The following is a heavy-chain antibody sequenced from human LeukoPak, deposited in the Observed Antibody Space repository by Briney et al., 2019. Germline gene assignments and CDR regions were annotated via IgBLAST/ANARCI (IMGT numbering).Heavy chain of an antibody. D-gene: IGHD4-17*01. V-gene: IGHV1-18*01. CDR3: ARPVGDYGDYNWFDP. CDR1: GYTFTSYG. CDR2: ISAYNGNT. J-gene: IGHJ5*02. Sequence: ASVKVSCKASGYTFTSYGISWVRQAPGQGLEWMGWISAYNGNTNYAQKLQGRVTMTTDTSTSTAYMELRSLRSDDTAVYYCARPVGDYGDYNWFDPWGQGTLVTVSS.